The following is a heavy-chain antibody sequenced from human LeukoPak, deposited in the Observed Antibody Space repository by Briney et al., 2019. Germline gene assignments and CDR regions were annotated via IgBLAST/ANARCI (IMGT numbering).Heavy chain of an antibody. CDR1: GFTFSNYP. D-gene: IGHD1-1*01. V-gene: IGHV3-23*01. CDR2: ISGSADTV. CDR3: AKSLVNKFPYNYFDL. J-gene: IGHJ4*02. Sequence: PGGSLRLSCATTGFTFSNYPMHWVRQAPGRGLEWVSGISGSADTVFYRDPVKGRFTVTRDNSKSTMYLQMNSLRAEDTAIYYCAKSLVNKFPYNYFDLRGQGTLVTVSS.